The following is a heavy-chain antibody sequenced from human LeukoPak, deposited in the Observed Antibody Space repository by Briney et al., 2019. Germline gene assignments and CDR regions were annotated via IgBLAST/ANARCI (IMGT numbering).Heavy chain of an antibody. J-gene: IGHJ6*04. CDR2: ISSSSSRI. D-gene: IGHD3-10*01. V-gene: IGHV3-21*01. Sequence: SGGSLRLSCAASGFIFSTYSMNWVRQAPGKGLEWVSSISSSSSRIYYADSVKGRLTISRDNAKNSLYLQIYSLRAQDTAVYYCARDTRFGALYDSSYHGMDVWGKGTTVTVSS. CDR1: GFIFSTYS. CDR3: ARDTRFGALYDSSYHGMDV.